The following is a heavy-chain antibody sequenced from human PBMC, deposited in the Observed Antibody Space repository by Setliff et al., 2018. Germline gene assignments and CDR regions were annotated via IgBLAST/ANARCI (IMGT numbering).Heavy chain of an antibody. D-gene: IGHD1-7*01. CDR2: ISSSSSYI. CDR1: GFTFSSYS. Sequence: GGSLRLSCAASGFTFSSYSMNWVRQAPGKGLEWVSSISSSSSYIYYADSVKGRFTISRDNAKNSLFLQMNSLRVEDTAVYYCARDWGITRTNNWYFDLWGRGTLVTVSS. V-gene: IGHV3-21*01. CDR3: ARDWGITRTNNWYFDL. J-gene: IGHJ2*01.